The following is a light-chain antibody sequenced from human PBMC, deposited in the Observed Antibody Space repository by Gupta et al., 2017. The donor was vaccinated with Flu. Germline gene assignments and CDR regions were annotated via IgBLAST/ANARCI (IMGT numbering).Light chain of an antibody. V-gene: IGKV3-15*01. CDR1: QSVSSN. CDR3: QQFNNWPPGNT. J-gene: IGKJ2*01. Sequence: IVMTQSPATLSVSPGERATLSCRASQSVSSNLAWYQQKPGQAPRLLIYGASTRATGIPARFSGSGSGTEFTLTISSLQSEDSAVYYCQQFNNWPPGNTFGQGTKLEIK. CDR2: GAS.